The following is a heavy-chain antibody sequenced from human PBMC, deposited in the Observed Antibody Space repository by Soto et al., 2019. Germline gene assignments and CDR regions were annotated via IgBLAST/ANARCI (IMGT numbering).Heavy chain of an antibody. Sequence: PSETLSLTCTVSGASVSSYYRSWIRQPPGKGLEWIGYIYYSGRTNYNPSLKSRVTMSVDTSKNQFSLKLSSVSASDTALYYCVYGSDSNYYLMDVWGQWTTVTVSS. D-gene: IGHD2-21*02. J-gene: IGHJ6*02. CDR3: VYGSDSNYYLMDV. CDR1: GASVSSYY. V-gene: IGHV4-59*02. CDR2: IYYSGRT.